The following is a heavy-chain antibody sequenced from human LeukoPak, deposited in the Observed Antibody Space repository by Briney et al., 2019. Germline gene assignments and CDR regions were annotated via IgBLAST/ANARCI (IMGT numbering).Heavy chain of an antibody. CDR1: GGSISSSSYY. D-gene: IGHD3-22*01. CDR3: ARGTDLYYYDSSGYYE. V-gene: IGHV4-39*01. J-gene: IGHJ4*02. Sequence: SETLSLTCTVSGGSISSSSYYWGWIRQPPGKGLEWIGSIYYSGSTYYNPSLERRVTISVDTSKNKFSLKLSSVTAADTAVYYCARGTDLYYYDSSGYYEWGQGTLVTVSS. CDR2: IYYSGST.